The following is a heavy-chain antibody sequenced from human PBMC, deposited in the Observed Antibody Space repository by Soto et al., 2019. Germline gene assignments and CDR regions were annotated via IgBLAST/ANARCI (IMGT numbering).Heavy chain of an antibody. CDR3: AKDSASGAHFDY. Sequence: GGSLRLSCAAPGLTFRTYAMTWVRQAPGKGLEWVSIISGSGGSTYYADSVKGRFTISRDNSKNTLYLQMNSLRAEDTAVYYCAKDSASGAHFDYWGQGTLVTVSS. CDR2: ISGSGGST. V-gene: IGHV3-23*01. J-gene: IGHJ4*02. CDR1: GLTFRTYA.